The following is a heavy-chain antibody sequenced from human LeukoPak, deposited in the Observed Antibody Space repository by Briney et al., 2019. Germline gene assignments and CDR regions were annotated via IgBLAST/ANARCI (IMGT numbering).Heavy chain of an antibody. Sequence: QTLSLTCAISGDSVSRTDAAWNWIRQSPSRGLEWLGRTYYRSKWYNDYAVSVKSRITINPDTSKNQFSLQLNSVTPEDTAVYYCARFDSSGWYYYFDYWGQGTLVTVSS. CDR2: TYYRSKWYN. CDR3: ARFDSSGWYYYFDY. V-gene: IGHV6-1*01. CDR1: GDSVSRTDAA. D-gene: IGHD6-19*01. J-gene: IGHJ4*02.